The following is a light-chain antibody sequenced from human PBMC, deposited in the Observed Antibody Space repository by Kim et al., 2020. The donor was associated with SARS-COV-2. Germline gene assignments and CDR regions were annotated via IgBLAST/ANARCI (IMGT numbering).Light chain of an antibody. CDR3: QAWDSSRV. Sequence: SYELTQPPSVSVSPGQTASITCSGDKLGDKYACWYQQKPGQSPVLVIYQDNKRPSGIPERFSGSNSGNTATLTISGTQAMDEADYYCQAWDSSRVFGGGTQLTVL. CDR2: QDN. CDR1: KLGDKY. J-gene: IGLJ3*02. V-gene: IGLV3-1*01.